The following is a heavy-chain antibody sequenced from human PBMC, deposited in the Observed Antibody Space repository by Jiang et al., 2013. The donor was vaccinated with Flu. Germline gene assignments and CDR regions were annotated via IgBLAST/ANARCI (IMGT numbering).Heavy chain of an antibody. J-gene: IGHJ4*02. CDR2: IDPSDSYT. CDR1: GYSFTSYW. D-gene: IGHD5-18*01. V-gene: IGHV5-10-1*01. Sequence: GAEVKKPGESLRISCKGSGYSFTSYWITWVRQMPGKGLEWMGRIDPSDSYTNYSPSFQGHVTISADKSISTAYLQWSSLKASDTAMYYCASLTYDTYAPFDYWGQGTLVTVSS. CDR3: ASLTYDTYAPFDY.